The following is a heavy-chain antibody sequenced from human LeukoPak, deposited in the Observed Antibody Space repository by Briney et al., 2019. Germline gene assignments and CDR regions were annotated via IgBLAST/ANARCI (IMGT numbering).Heavy chain of an antibody. CDR2: ISGSGGST. CDR1: GFTFSSYA. CDR3: AKDLYGSGSFDY. Sequence: GGSLRLSCAASGFTFSSYAMSWVRQAPGKGLEWVSAISGSGGSTYYADSVKGRFTISRDNSKNTLYLQMNSLRAEDTALYYCAKDLYGSGSFDYWGQGTLVTVSS. D-gene: IGHD3-10*01. J-gene: IGHJ4*02. V-gene: IGHV3-23*01.